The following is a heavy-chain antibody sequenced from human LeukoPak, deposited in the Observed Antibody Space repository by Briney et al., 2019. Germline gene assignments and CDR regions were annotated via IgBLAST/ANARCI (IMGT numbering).Heavy chain of an antibody. Sequence: PGVSLTLSCAASGFTFNSYAMSWLRQAPGNGLEWLSAISGSGGSTYYTDPVKGRLTIFRYNPKDTLYLQMNSVSAEDTAVYYCANALGYCSSTSCRHFDYWGQGTLVTVSS. J-gene: IGHJ4*02. CDR2: ISGSGGST. CDR3: ANALGYCSSTSCRHFDY. CDR1: GFTFNSYA. V-gene: IGHV3-23*01. D-gene: IGHD2-2*01.